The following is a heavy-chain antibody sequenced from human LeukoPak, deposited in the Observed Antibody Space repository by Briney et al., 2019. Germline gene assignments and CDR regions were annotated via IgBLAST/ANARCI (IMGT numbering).Heavy chain of an antibody. V-gene: IGHV3-23*01. J-gene: IGHJ6*03. CDR2: ISGSGGST. CDR1: GFTFSSYS. Sequence: QPGGSLRLSCAASGFTFSSYSMSWVRQAPGKGLEWVSAISGSGGSTYYADSVKGRFTISRDNSKNTLYLQMNSLRAEDTAVYYCAKGEDEGYYYDSSGTLYYYYYYMDVWGKGTTVTISS. D-gene: IGHD3-22*01. CDR3: AKGEDEGYYYDSSGTLYYYYYYMDV.